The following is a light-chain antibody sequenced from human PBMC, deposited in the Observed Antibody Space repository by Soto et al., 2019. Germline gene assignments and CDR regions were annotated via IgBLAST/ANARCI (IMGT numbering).Light chain of an antibody. V-gene: IGKV1-9*01. J-gene: IGKJ1*01. CDR1: QGISNY. Sequence: QLPPSPSSVSASVGARATITGRASQGISNYLAWYQQKPGKAPKLLIYAASTLQGGVPSRFSGSGSGTDFTLTISSLQPEDFATYWRQHYGGMWTVGQGTKVDIK. CDR3: QHYGGMWT. CDR2: AAS.